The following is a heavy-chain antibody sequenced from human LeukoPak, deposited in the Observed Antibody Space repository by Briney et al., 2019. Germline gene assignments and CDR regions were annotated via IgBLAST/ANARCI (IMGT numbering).Heavy chain of an antibody. V-gene: IGHV1-2*02. CDR1: GYTFTGYY. CDR3: ARAHPWTIFGVAAFSSDYYYGMDV. D-gene: IGHD3-3*01. J-gene: IGHJ6*02. Sequence: GASVKVSCKASGYTFTGYYMHWVRQAPGQGLEWMGWINPNSGGTNYAQKFQGRVTMTRDTSISTAYMELSRLRSDDTAVYYCARAHPWTIFGVAAFSSDYYYGMDVWGQGTTVTVSS. CDR2: INPNSGGT.